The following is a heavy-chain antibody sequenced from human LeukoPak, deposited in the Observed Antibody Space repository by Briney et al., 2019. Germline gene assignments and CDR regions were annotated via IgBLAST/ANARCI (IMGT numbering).Heavy chain of an antibody. CDR3: ARDHGDYTSYFDY. CDR2: ISGSSSYI. J-gene: IGHJ4*02. Sequence: GGSLRLSCAASGFIFSNYTMNWVRQAPGKGLEWVSCISGSSSYIYYADSVKGRFTISRDNAKNSLYLQMNSLRAEDTAVYYCARDHGDYTSYFDYWGQGTLVTVSS. V-gene: IGHV3-21*01. D-gene: IGHD4-17*01. CDR1: GFIFSNYT.